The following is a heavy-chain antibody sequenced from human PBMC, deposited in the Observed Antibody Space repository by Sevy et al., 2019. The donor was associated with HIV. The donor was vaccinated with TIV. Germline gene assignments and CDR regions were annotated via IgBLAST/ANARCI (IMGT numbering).Heavy chain of an antibody. Sequence: SETLSPTCTVSGGAISSSSYYWGWIRQPPGKGLEWIGSIYYSGSTSYNPSLKSRVTISVDTSKNQFSLKLSSVTAADTAVYYCARQGEQQLVRLYFQHWGQGTLVTVSS. V-gene: IGHV4-39*01. CDR3: ARQGEQQLVRLYFQH. D-gene: IGHD6-13*01. CDR1: GGAISSSSYY. CDR2: IYYSGST. J-gene: IGHJ1*01.